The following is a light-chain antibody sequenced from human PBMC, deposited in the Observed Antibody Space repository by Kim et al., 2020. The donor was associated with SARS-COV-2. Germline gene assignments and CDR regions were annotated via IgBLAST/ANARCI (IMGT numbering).Light chain of an antibody. J-gene: IGKJ4*01. CDR2: ATS. CDR1: QSNNTY. V-gene: IGKV1-9*01. Sequence: APVRDRVIITSRDSQSNNTYLAWYQQKPRKAPTLLIYATSTLQSEVPSRFSGSGSGTEFSLTISSLQPEDFATYYCQKLNSYPCTFGGGTKVDIK. CDR3: QKLNSYPCT.